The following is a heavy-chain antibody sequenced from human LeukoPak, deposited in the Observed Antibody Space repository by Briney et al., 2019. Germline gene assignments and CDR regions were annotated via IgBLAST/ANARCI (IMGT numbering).Heavy chain of an antibody. CDR3: IDGDRFDY. CDR2: IRYDGSNK. CDR1: GFTFSSYG. V-gene: IGHV3-30*02. Sequence: SGGSLRLSCAASGFTFSSYGMHWVRQAPGKGLEWVAFIRYDGSNKYYADSVKGRFTISRDNSKNTLYMQMNSLRAEDTAVYYCIDGDRFDYWGQGTLVTVSS. J-gene: IGHJ4*02. D-gene: IGHD4-17*01.